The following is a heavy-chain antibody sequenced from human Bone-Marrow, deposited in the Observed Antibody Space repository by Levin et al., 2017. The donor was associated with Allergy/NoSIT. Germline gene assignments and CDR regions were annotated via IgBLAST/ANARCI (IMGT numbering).Heavy chain of an antibody. CDR2: IYYSGST. CDR3: ARRPGYSSGWLYYYYYYMDV. J-gene: IGHJ6*03. CDR1: GGSISSSSYY. D-gene: IGHD6-19*01. V-gene: IGHV4-39*01. Sequence: SETLSLTCTVSGGSISSSSYYWGWIRQPPGKGLEWIGSIYYSGSTYYNPSLKSRVTISVDTSKNQFSLKLSSVTAADTAVYYCARRPGYSSGWLYYYYYYMDVWGKGTTVTVSS.